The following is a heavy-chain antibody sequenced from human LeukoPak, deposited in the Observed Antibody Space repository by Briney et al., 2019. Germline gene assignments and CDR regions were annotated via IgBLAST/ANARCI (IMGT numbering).Heavy chain of an antibody. D-gene: IGHD3-22*01. J-gene: IGHJ4*02. CDR1: GFSLTTSGVG. V-gene: IGHV2-5*01. CDR2: IYWNDDK. Sequence: ESGPTLVKPTQTLTLTCTYSGFSLTTSGVGVGWTRQPPGKALEWLALIYWNDDKSYSPSLKSRLTITKDTSKNQVVLTLTNMDPVDTAPYYCTHSLSERSRYSVFDNWGQGTLVTVSS. CDR3: THSLSERSRYSVFDN.